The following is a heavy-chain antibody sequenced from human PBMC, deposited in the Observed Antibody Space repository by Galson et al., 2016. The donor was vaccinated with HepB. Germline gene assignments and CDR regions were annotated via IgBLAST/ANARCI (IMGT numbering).Heavy chain of an antibody. J-gene: IGHJ5*02. CDR3: ARDRVAARGWFDP. V-gene: IGHV1-69*13. D-gene: IGHD1-26*01. CDR1: GGTFSSDA. Sequence: SVKVSCKASGGTFSSDAIDWVRQAPGQGLEWMGKIIPVFGTTKYAQKFKGRVTITADESTSTAYMELSSLRSEDTAVYYCARDRVAARGWFDPWGQGTLVTVPS. CDR2: IIPVFGTT.